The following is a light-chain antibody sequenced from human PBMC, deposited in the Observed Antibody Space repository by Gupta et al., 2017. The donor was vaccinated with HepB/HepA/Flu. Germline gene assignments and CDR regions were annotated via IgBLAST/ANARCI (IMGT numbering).Light chain of an antibody. CDR3: CSYAGSSFYV. CDR2: DVS. J-gene: IGLJ1*01. Sequence: SALTQPRSVSGSPGQSVTLSCTGTSSDVGGYNYVSWYQQHPGKAPTLMIYDVSKRPSGVPDLFSGSKSGNTASLTISGLQAEDEADYYCCSYAGSSFYVFGTGTKVTVL. CDR1: SSDVGGYNY. V-gene: IGLV2-11*01.